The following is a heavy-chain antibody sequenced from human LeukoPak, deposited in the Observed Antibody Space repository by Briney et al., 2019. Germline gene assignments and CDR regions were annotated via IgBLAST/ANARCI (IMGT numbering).Heavy chain of an antibody. CDR3: ARVGSDYGDYMAY. CDR1: GCTFISYD. J-gene: IGHJ4*02. V-gene: IGHV1-8*01. D-gene: IGHD4-17*01. Sequence: ASVKVSCKASGCTFISYDINWVRQATGQGLEWMGWMNSISGNTGYAQKFQGRVTMTRDTSINTAYMELPSLTCEDTSVYYCARVGSDYGDYMAYWGQGTLVTVSS. CDR2: MNSISGNT.